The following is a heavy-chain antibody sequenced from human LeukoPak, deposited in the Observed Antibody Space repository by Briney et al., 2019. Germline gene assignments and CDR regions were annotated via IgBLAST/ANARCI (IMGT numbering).Heavy chain of an antibody. CDR1: GGSFSGYY. CDR2: INHSGST. J-gene: IGHJ4*02. CDR3: ARGPYDFWSGYFLDY. V-gene: IGHV4-34*01. D-gene: IGHD3-3*01. Sequence: SETLSLTCAVYGGSFSGYYWSWIRQPPGKGLEWIGEINHSGSTNYNPSLKSRVTISVDTSKNQFSLKLSSVTAADTAVYYCARGPYDFWSGYFLDYWGQGTLVTVSS.